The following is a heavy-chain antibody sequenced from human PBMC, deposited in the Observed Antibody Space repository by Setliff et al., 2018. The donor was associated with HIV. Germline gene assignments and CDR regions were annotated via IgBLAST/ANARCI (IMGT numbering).Heavy chain of an antibody. CDR2: INIKNGNT. D-gene: IGHD6-6*01. CDR1: GFTFSSSG. Sequence: ASVKVSCKASGFTFSSSGISWVRQAPGQGLEWMGWINIKNGNTNYGQKLQGRVSMTIDTSTSTAYMELRSLRSDDTAVYYCARVAPKNTEAAPDYWGQGTLVTVSS. V-gene: IGHV1-18*01. J-gene: IGHJ4*02. CDR3: ARVAPKNTEAAPDY.